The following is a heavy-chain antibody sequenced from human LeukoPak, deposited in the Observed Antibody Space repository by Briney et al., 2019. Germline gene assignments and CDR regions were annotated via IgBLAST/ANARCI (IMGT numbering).Heavy chain of an antibody. CDR1: GFIFDDYA. D-gene: IGHD3-10*02. V-gene: IGHV3-9*01. CDR3: AELGITMIGGV. J-gene: IGHJ6*04. Sequence: GGSLRLSCAASGFIFDDYAIHWVRQGPGKGLEWVAGISWNGDVVSYAESVKGRFTISRDNAKTSLYLQMNSLRAEDTAVYYCAELGITMIGGVWGKGTTVTISS. CDR2: ISWNGDVV.